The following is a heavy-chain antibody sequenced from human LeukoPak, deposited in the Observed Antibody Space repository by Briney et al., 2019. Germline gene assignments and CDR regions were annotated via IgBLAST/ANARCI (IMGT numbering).Heavy chain of an antibody. CDR1: GFTFRSHG. J-gene: IGHJ4*02. CDR3: ARGRFGDPLNY. D-gene: IGHD3-10*01. V-gene: IGHV3-23*01. CDR2: ISGSGGST. Sequence: GGSLRLSCVASGFTFRSHGMSWVRQAPGKGLEWVSTISGSGGSTYYADSVKGRFTISKDNSKNTVDLLMHSVTAEDTALYYCARGRFGDPLNYWGQGTLVTVSS.